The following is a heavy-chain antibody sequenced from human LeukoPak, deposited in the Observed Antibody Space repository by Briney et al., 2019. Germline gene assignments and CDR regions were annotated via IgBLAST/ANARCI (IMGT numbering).Heavy chain of an antibody. CDR2: IYSSGST. CDR3: ARMAGYGSGSYPIDY. J-gene: IGHJ4*02. V-gene: IGHV3-66*03. D-gene: IGHD3-10*01. CDR1: GFTVSSNY. Sequence: PGGSLRLSCAASGFTVSSNYMSWVRQAPGKGLEWVSVIYSSGSTYYADSVKGRFTISRDNSKNTLYLQMNSLRAEDTAVYYCARMAGYGSGSYPIDYWGQGTLVTVSS.